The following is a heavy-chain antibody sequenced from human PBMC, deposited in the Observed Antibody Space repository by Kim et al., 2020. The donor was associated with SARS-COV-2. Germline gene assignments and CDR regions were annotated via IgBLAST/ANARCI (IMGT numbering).Heavy chain of an antibody. V-gene: IGHV3-30*04. CDR2: ISYDGNYE. CDR1: GFTFSTHP. J-gene: IGHJ4*02. Sequence: GGSLRLSCAASGFTFSTHPMHWVRQAPGKGLEVMAIISYDGNYEYYADSVKGRFTISRDNSKNTVSLQVNSLRGEDTAIYYCARETAASDGSWVDFWGQGTLVTVSS. CDR3: ARETAASDGSWVDF. D-gene: IGHD6-13*01.